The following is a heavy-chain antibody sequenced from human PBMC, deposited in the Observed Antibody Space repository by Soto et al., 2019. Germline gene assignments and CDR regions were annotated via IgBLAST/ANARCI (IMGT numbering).Heavy chain of an antibody. CDR1: GGSIRNSDYF. Sequence: QVPLQESGPGLVKPLQTLSLTCTVSGGSIRNSDYFWSWIRQSPGKGLECIGYSSSSGNTYYNPSLKSRATLSVDTSKDQVSLGLTSVTVEETAVYYWARGSDVFARGATFFDYWGQGTLVTVSS. J-gene: IGHJ4*02. CDR3: ARGSDVFARGATFFDY. CDR2: SSSSGNT. V-gene: IGHV4-30-4*01. D-gene: IGHD3-10*01.